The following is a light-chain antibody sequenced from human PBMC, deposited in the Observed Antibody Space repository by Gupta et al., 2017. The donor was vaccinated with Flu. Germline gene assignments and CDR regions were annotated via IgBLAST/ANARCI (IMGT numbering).Light chain of an antibody. Sequence: DVVMTQSPLSLPVTLGQPASISCRSSQSLVHRNGNTYLTWFQQRPGQSPRRLIYRVSNRDSRVPDRFSGSGSGTDFTLKISRVEAEDVGVYYCMQGTHWPTFGQGTKVEIK. CDR3: MQGTHWPT. J-gene: IGKJ1*01. CDR1: QSLVHRNGNTY. CDR2: RVS. V-gene: IGKV2-30*02.